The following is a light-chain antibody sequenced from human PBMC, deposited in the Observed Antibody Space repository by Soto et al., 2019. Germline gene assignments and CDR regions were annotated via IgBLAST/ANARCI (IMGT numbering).Light chain of an antibody. CDR2: AAS. CDR3: QQSYSTPRT. Sequence: DIQMTQSPSSLSASVGDRVTITCRASQNISSYLNWYQQKPGKAPKLLIYAASSLQSGVPSRFSGSGSGTDFSLTISSLQPGDFATYYCQQSYSTPRTFGHGTKVEIK. CDR1: QNISSY. V-gene: IGKV1-39*01. J-gene: IGKJ1*01.